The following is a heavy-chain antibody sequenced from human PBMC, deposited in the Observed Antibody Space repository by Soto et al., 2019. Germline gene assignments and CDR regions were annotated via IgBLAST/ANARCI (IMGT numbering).Heavy chain of an antibody. Sequence: SVKVSCKXSGGTFSSYAISWVRQAPGQGLEWMGGIIPIFGTANYAQKFQGRVTITADESTSTAYMELSSLRSEDTAVYYCARDRAPGVGATGRRAFDIWGQGTMVTVSS. J-gene: IGHJ3*02. V-gene: IGHV1-69*13. D-gene: IGHD1-26*01. CDR1: GGTFSSYA. CDR3: ARDRAPGVGATGRRAFDI. CDR2: IIPIFGTA.